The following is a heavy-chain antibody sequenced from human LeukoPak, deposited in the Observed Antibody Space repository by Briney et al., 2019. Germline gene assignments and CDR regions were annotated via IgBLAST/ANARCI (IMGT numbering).Heavy chain of an antibody. D-gene: IGHD6-19*01. J-gene: IGHJ4*02. V-gene: IGHV3-30*02. CDR1: GFTFSSYG. CDR2: IRYDGSNK. CDR3: AKEADRSGYLDY. Sequence: PGGSLRLSCAASGFTFSSYGMHWVRQAPGKGLEWVAFIRYDGSNKYYADSVKGRFTISRDNSKKTLYLQMNSLRAEDTAVYYCAKEADRSGYLDYWGQGTLVTVSS.